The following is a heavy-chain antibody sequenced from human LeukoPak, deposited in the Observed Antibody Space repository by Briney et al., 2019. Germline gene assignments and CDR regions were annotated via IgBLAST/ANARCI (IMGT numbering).Heavy chain of an antibody. CDR3: AREVWEHAFDI. V-gene: IGHV3-20*04. Sequence: GGSLRLSCAASGINFDDYGMTWVRQVPGKGLEWVSTINWDGVNTEYADSVKGQFTTSRDNTENSLYLQMNSLRAEDTALCYCAREVWEHAFDIWGQGTMVTVSS. CDR1: GINFDDYG. CDR2: INWDGVNT. D-gene: IGHD1-26*01. J-gene: IGHJ3*02.